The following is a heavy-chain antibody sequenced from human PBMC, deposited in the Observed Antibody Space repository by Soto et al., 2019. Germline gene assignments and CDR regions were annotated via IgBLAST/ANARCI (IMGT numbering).Heavy chain of an antibody. D-gene: IGHD2-15*01. Sequence: PGESLKISCKGSGYTFTSYWIGWVRQMPGEGLEWMGVIYPNDSDIRYSPSFQGKVTISADKSITTAYLQWSSLKAADTAMYYCVRSGTSSGRFSDYWGQGTLVTVSS. J-gene: IGHJ4*02. CDR3: VRSGTSSGRFSDY. V-gene: IGHV5-51*01. CDR2: IYPNDSDI. CDR1: GYTFTSYW.